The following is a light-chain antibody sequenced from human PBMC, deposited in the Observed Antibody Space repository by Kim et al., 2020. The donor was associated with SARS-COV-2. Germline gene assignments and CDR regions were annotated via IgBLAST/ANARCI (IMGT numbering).Light chain of an antibody. CDR3: QQSNDWPPLT. J-gene: IGKJ1*01. V-gene: IGKV3-15*01. CDR1: QTINNK. Sequence: SPGESATLSCRASQTINNKLVWYQQKPGQAPRLLIYDATTRATGVPARFIGRGSETDFTLTISSLQSEDFAVYYCQQSNDWPPLTFGQGTKVDIK. CDR2: DAT.